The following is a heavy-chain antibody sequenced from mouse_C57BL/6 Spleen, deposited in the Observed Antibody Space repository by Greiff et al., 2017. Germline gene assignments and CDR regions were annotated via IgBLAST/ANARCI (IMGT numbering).Heavy chain of an antibody. Sequence: QVQLQQSGAELVRPGASVTLSCKASGYTFTDYEMHWVKQTPVHGLEWIGAIDPETGGTAYNQKFKGKAILTADKSSSTAYMELRSLTSEDSAVYYCTRSKKSLPYYYDFAMEVWGQRTSGTVSS. V-gene: IGHV1-15*01. CDR1: GYTFTDYE. CDR2: IDPETGGT. CDR3: TRSKKSLPYYYDFAMEV. D-gene: IGHD1-1*01. J-gene: IGHJ4*01.